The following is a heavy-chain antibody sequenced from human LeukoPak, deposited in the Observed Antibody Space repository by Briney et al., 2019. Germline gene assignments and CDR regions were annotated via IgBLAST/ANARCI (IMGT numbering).Heavy chain of an antibody. Sequence: SETLSLTCTVSGGSISSGDYYWSWIRQPPGKGLEWIGYIYYSGSTYYNPSLKSRVTISVDTSKNQFSLKLSSVTAADTAVYYCARGIVVVTAILQFFDYWGQGTLVTVSS. V-gene: IGHV4-30-4*01. CDR2: IYYSGST. J-gene: IGHJ4*02. CDR1: GGSISSGDYY. D-gene: IGHD2-21*02. CDR3: ARGIVVVTAILQFFDY.